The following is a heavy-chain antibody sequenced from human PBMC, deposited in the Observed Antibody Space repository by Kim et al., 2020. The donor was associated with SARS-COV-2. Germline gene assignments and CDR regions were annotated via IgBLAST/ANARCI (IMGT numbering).Heavy chain of an antibody. Sequence: ASVKVSCKASGYSLITYGITWVRQAPGQGLEWMGWINSSNGKTNYAQKFQGRVTTTTDSSSSTAYMELRSLKSADTAIYYCARGGSGSMDYFYYYMDVWGKGTTVTVSS. D-gene: IGHD6-25*01. CDR2: INSSNGKT. CDR3: ARGGSGSMDYFYYYMDV. V-gene: IGHV1-18*01. J-gene: IGHJ6*03. CDR1: GYSLITYG.